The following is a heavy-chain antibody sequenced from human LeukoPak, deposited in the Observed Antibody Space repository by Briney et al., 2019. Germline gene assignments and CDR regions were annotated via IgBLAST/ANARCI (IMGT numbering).Heavy chain of an antibody. CDR3: ARDTGSTYYYDSSGYYPYYFDY. CDR1: GGTFSSYA. CDR2: IIPIFGTA. J-gene: IGHJ4*02. Sequence: ASVKVSCKASGGTFSSYAISWVRQAPGQGLEWMGGIIPIFGTANYAQKFQGRVTITADKSTSTAYMELSSLRSEDTAVYYCARDTGSTYYYDSSGYYPYYFDYWGQGTLVTVSS. V-gene: IGHV1-69*06. D-gene: IGHD3-22*01.